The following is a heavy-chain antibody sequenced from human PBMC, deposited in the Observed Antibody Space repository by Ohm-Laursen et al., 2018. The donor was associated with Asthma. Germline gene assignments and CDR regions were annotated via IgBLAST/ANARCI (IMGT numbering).Heavy chain of an antibody. Sequence: SSVKVSCKASGYTFTSYAMHWVRQAPGQGLEWMGIINPSGGSTSYAQKFQGRVTMTRDTSTSTVYMELSSLRSEDTAVYYCARHTTVAEFDYWGQGTLVTVSS. CDR3: ARHTTVAEFDY. D-gene: IGHD4-23*01. CDR2: INPSGGST. CDR1: GYTFTSYA. V-gene: IGHV1-46*03. J-gene: IGHJ4*02.